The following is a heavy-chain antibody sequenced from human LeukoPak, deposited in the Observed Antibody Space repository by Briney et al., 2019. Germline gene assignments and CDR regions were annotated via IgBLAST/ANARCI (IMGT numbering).Heavy chain of an antibody. CDR3: ARVRGATNWFDP. CDR2: IYYSGST. Sequence: SETLSLTCTVSGGSISSYYWSWIRQPPGKGLEWIGYIYYSGSTNYNPSLKSRVTISVDTSKNQFSLKLSSVTAADTAVYYCARVRGATNWFDPWGQGTLVTVSS. J-gene: IGHJ5*02. D-gene: IGHD3-10*01. CDR1: GGSISSYY. V-gene: IGHV4-59*12.